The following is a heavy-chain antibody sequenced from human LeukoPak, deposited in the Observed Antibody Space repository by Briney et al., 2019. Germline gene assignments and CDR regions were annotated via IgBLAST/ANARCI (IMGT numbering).Heavy chain of an antibody. CDR1: GYTFTTYA. CDR3: ARGPYYYDSSGSPFDY. J-gene: IGHJ4*02. CDR2: INTNTGSP. V-gene: IGHV7-4-1*02. Sequence: ASVKVSCKASGYTFTTYAMNWVRQAPGQGLEWMGWINTNTGSPNYAQGFTGRFVLSLDTSVSTAYLQITSLKAEDTAVYYCARGPYYYDSSGSPFDYWGQGTLVTVSS. D-gene: IGHD3-22*01.